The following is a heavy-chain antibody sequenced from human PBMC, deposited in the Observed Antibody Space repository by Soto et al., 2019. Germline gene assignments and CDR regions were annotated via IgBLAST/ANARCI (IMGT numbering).Heavy chain of an antibody. J-gene: IGHJ3*02. Sequence: QVQLQESGPGLVKPSETLSLTCTVSGGSISSYYWSWIRQPPGKGLEWIGYIYYSGSTNYNPSLKSRVTISLDTSKNQFSLKLSSVTAADTAVYYCARARPNYEFWVETRDGFDILGQGTMVTVSS. D-gene: IGHD3-3*01. CDR1: GGSISSYY. V-gene: IGHV4-59*01. CDR2: IYYSGST. CDR3: ARARPNYEFWVETRDGFDI.